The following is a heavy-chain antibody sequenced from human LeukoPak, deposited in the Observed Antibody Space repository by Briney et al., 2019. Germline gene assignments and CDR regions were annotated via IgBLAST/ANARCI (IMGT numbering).Heavy chain of an antibody. CDR2: SNPGGGAT. Sequence: ASVTVSCKSSGDTFINDYIHWVRQAPGQGLVWMGVSNPGGGATTYAQKFQGRVTMTRDMSTSTVYMELRSLRSADTAVYYCARGNDGWPHYYYYFMDVWGKGTTVTVSS. V-gene: IGHV1-46*01. CDR3: ARGNDGWPHYYYYFMDV. J-gene: IGHJ6*03. CDR1: GDTFINDY. D-gene: IGHD1-1*01.